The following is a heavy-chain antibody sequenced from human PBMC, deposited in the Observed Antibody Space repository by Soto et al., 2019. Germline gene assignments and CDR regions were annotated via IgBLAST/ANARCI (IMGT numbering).Heavy chain of an antibody. CDR1: GLTLSSSS. CDR2: ISGNGDRQ. Sequence: GGSLRLSCTVSGLTLSSSSVHWVRQAPGKGLEWVAVISGNGDRQYSTDSVRGRFLVSRDTFNNTIYLQMNSLRPEDTGEYFCARRLAPSVSALGYWGQGALVTVSS. V-gene: IGHV3-30-3*01. CDR3: ARRLAPSVSALGY. J-gene: IGHJ4*02. D-gene: IGHD1-26*01.